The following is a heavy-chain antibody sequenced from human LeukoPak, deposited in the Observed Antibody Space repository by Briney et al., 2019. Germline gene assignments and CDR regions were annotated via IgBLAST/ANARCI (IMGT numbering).Heavy chain of an antibody. CDR3: ARDPPVVEIATRISDY. Sequence: ASVKVSCKASGYTLNGYYMHWVRQAPGHGLEWMGRINPNSGGTDYAQKFQGRVTMTSDTSISTAYMELSSLRSDDTAVYYCARDPPVVEIATRISDYWGQGTLVTVSS. CDR2: INPNSGGT. J-gene: IGHJ4*02. D-gene: IGHD5-24*01. V-gene: IGHV1-2*02. CDR1: GYTLNGYY.